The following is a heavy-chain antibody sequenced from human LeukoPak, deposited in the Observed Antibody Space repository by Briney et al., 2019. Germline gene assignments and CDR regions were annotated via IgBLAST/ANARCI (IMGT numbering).Heavy chain of an antibody. V-gene: IGHV3-21*04. CDR2: ISSSSSYI. CDR1: GFTFSSYS. CDR3: AKDASWRSSPGWFDP. D-gene: IGHD6-6*01. J-gene: IGHJ5*02. Sequence: GGSLRLSCAASGFTFSSYSMNWVRQAPGKGLEWVSSISSSSSYIYYADSVKGRFTISRDNSKNTLYLQMNSLRAEDTAVYYCAKDASWRSSPGWFDPWGQGTLVTVSS.